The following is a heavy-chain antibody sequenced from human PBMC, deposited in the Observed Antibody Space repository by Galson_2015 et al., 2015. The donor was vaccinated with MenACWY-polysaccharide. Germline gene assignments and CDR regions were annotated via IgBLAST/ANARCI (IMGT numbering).Heavy chain of an antibody. D-gene: IGHD6-19*01. CDR2: IHYNGDT. Sequence: TLSLTCTVSGGSMSSYYWTWIRQSPGKGLEWIGWIHYNGDTKYSPSLNSRVTISGDTSRNQFSLGLSSVTAADTAIYYCARVRGGQWPRYSMDVWGQGTTVTVSS. CDR3: ARVRGGQWPRYSMDV. V-gene: IGHV4-59*12. CDR1: GGSMSSYY. J-gene: IGHJ6*02.